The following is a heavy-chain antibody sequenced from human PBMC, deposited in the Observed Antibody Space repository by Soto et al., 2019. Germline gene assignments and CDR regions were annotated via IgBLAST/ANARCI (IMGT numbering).Heavy chain of an antibody. D-gene: IGHD5-18*01. J-gene: IGHJ4*02. Sequence: GGSLRLSCAASGFAFSSYWMYWVRQGPGKGLVWVSRINSDGSSTNYADSVKGRFTISRDNSKNTLFLQMNSLRSEDTAVYYCAKDKNRYTPVVLDDFWGLGTLVTSPQ. CDR2: INSDGSST. V-gene: IGHV3-74*01. CDR1: GFAFSSYW. CDR3: AKDKNRYTPVVLDDF.